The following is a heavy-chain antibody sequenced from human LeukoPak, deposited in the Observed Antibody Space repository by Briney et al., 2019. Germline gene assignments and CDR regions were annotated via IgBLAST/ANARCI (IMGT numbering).Heavy chain of an antibody. CDR1: GGSFSGYH. CDR2: INYSGST. CDR3: ARGRTDAWELQDS. J-gene: IGHJ5*01. D-gene: IGHD1-26*01. V-gene: IGHV4-34*01. Sequence: SETLSLTCAVYGGSFSGYHWSWIRQPPGKGLERIGEINYSGSTNYNPSLRSRVAIPVDMSNNHFSLKLASVTAADTAVYYCARGRTDAWELQDSWGQGTLVTVSS.